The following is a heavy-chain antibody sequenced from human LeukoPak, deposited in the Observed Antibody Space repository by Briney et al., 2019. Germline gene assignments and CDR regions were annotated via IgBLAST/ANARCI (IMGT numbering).Heavy chain of an antibody. V-gene: IGHV3-64*01. Sequence: GGSLRLSCAASGFTFSTYAMHWVRQAPGKGLEYVSAISTDGGSTYYANSVKGRFTISRDNSKNTLYLQMGSLRPEDMAVYYCARGLRLRYFDWWGDYFDYWGQGTLVTVSS. CDR3: ARGLRLRYFDWWGDYFDY. D-gene: IGHD3-9*01. J-gene: IGHJ4*02. CDR2: ISTDGGST. CDR1: GFTFSTYA.